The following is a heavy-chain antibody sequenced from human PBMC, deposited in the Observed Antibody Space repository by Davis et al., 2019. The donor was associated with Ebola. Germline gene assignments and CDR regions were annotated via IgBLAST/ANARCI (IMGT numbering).Heavy chain of an antibody. D-gene: IGHD6-19*01. CDR1: GFTFSSYA. CDR3: AKSEAVAVSAGYGMDV. CDR2: ISGSGGST. Sequence: GESLKISCAASGFTFSSYAMSWVRQAPGKGLEWVSAISGSGGSTYYADSVKGRFTISRDNAKNSLYLQMNSLRAEDTALYYCAKSEAVAVSAGYGMDVWGQGTTVTVSS. V-gene: IGHV3-23*01. J-gene: IGHJ6*02.